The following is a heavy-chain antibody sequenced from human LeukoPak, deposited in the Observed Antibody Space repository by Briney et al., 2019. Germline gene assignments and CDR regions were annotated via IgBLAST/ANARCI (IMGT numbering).Heavy chain of an antibody. J-gene: IGHJ3*02. CDR1: GFTFSSYA. CDR2: IGYTGDST. CDR3: AKSPTVDAAFDI. D-gene: IGHD4-23*01. V-gene: IGHV3-23*01. Sequence: AGVSLRFSCAASGFTFSSYARNRVRQAPGKGLEWVSDIGYTGDSTFYADSVKGRFTVSRDSSKNTLFLHMNSLRAEDTALYYCAKSPTVDAAFDIWGQGTMVTVSS.